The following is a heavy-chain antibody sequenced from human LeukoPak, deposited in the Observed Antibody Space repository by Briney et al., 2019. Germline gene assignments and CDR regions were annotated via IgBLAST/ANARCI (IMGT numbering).Heavy chain of an antibody. CDR2: INQDESEK. CDR3: ARGHYGLDV. J-gene: IGHJ6*02. CDR1: GFTFSGSW. Sequence: TGGSLRLSCAASGFTFSGSWMSWVRQTPEKGLEWVANINQDESEKYPLDSVKGRFSISRDNARNSLSLQMNSLRVEDTAVYYCARGHYGLDVWGQGTTVIVSS. V-gene: IGHV3-7*01.